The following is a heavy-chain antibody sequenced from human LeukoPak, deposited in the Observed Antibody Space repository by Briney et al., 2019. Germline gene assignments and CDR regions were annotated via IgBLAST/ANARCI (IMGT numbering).Heavy chain of an antibody. Sequence: PGGSLRLSCAASGFTFSSYSMNWVRQAPGKGLEWVSSISSSSSYIYYADSVKGRFTISRDNAKNSLYLQMNSLRAEDTAAYYCARGGIAAAGPLGDWGQGTLVTVSS. CDR1: GFTFSSYS. CDR2: ISSSSSYI. V-gene: IGHV3-21*01. J-gene: IGHJ4*02. D-gene: IGHD6-13*01. CDR3: ARGGIAAAGPLGD.